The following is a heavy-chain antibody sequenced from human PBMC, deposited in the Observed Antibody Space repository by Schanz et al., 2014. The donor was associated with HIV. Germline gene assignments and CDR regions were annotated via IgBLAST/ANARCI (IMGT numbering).Heavy chain of an antibody. CDR3: ARDWSYDPYYYYGMDV. V-gene: IGHV3-7*01. D-gene: IGHD5-12*01. CDR1: GFTFSSYW. Sequence: VQLVESGGGVVQPGRSLRLSCAASGFTFSSYWMTWVRQAPGKGLEMAANMNQDGSRKYYVDSVKGRFTISRDNAANSLFLQMNSLRAEDTAVYYCARDWSYDPYYYYGMDVWGQGTTVTVSS. CDR2: MNQDGSRK. J-gene: IGHJ6*02.